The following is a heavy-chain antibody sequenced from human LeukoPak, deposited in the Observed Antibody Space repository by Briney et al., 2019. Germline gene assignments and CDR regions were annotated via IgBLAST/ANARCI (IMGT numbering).Heavy chain of an antibody. D-gene: IGHD4-23*01. V-gene: IGHV2-70*11. CDR3: ARSHLYDYGGGYAFDI. CDR1: GFSLSTSGMC. Sequence: SGPALVKPTQTLTLTCTFSGFSLSTSGMCVSWIRQPPGKALEWLARIDWDDDKYYSTSLKTRLTISKDTSKNQVVLTMTNMDPVDTATYYCARSHLYDYGGGYAFDIWGQGTMVTVSS. J-gene: IGHJ3*02. CDR2: IDWDDDK.